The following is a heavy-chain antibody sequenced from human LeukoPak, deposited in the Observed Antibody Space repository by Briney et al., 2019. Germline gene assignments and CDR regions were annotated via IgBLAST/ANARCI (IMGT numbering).Heavy chain of an antibody. Sequence: GGSLRLSCAASEFPVSSNYMTWVRQAPGKGLVWVSRINSDGSSTSYADSVKGRFTISRDNAKNTLYLQMNSLRAEDTAMYYCARAVPLAYCGGDCYLDYWGQGTLVTVSS. D-gene: IGHD2-21*02. CDR2: INSDGSST. CDR1: EFPVSSNY. J-gene: IGHJ4*02. CDR3: ARAVPLAYCGGDCYLDY. V-gene: IGHV3-74*01.